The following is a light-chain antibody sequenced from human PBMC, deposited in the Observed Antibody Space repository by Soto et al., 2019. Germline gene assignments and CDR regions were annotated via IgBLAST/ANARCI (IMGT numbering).Light chain of an antibody. CDR3: SSYGGSNNLL. CDR2: EVT. Sequence: QSALTQPPSASGSPGQSVTISCTGTSSDVGAYNYVSWYQQHPGKAPKLIIYEVTKRPSGVPDRFSGSKSGNMASLTVSGLQAEDEAEYHCSSYGGSNNLLFGGGTKVTVL. V-gene: IGLV2-8*01. J-gene: IGLJ2*01. CDR1: SSDVGAYNY.